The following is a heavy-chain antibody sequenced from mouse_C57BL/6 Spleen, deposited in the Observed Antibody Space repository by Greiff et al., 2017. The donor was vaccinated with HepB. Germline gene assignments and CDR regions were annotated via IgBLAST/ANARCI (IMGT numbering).Heavy chain of an antibody. CDR2: IYPRDGST. V-gene: IGHV1-85*01. Sequence: VQLQQSGPELVKPGASVKLSCKASGYTFTSYDINWVKQRPGQGLEWIGWIYPRDGSTKYNEKFKGKATLTVDTSSSTAYMELHSLTSEDSEVYFCARSRYYGSSPWFAYWGQGTLVTVSA. CDR1: GYTFTSYD. D-gene: IGHD1-1*01. CDR3: ARSRYYGSSPWFAY. J-gene: IGHJ3*01.